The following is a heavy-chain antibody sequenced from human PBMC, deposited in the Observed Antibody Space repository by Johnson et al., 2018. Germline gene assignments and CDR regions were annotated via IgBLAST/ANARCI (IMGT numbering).Heavy chain of an antibody. CDR2: ISYDGSNK. CDR3: APVIAVPGTLDFQH. Sequence: QVQLVESGGGVVQPGRSLRLSCVVSGFTFRSFGMNWVRQAPGKGLEWVAVISYDGSNKYYADSVKGRFTISRDNSKNTLYLQMKSLRAEDTAVYYCAPVIAVPGTLDFQHWGQGTLVIVSS. V-gene: IGHV3-30*03. J-gene: IGHJ1*01. D-gene: IGHD6-19*01. CDR1: GFTFRSFG.